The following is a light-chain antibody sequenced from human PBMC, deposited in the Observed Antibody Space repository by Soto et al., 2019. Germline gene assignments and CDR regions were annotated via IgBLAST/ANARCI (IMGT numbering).Light chain of an antibody. Sequence: DIQMTQSPSTLSASVGDRVTITCRASQSISSWLAWYQQKPGKAPNLLIYDASSLESGVPSRFSGSGSGTEFTLTISSLQPDDFATYYCQQYNSYSKLTFGGGTKVEIK. CDR3: QQYNSYSKLT. CDR2: DAS. CDR1: QSISSW. V-gene: IGKV1-5*01. J-gene: IGKJ4*01.